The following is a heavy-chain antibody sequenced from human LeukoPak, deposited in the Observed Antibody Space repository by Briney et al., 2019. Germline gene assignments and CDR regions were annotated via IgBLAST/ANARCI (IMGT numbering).Heavy chain of an antibody. CDR3: ARAVDLADY. J-gene: IGHJ4*02. CDR2: ISSSSSYI. CDR1: GFTFSSYS. Sequence: GGSLRLSCAASGFTFSSYSMNWVRQAPGKGLEWVSSISSSSSYIYYADSVKGRFTISRDNAKNSVFLQMDNLTPDDTAVYYCARAVDLADYWGQGTLVTVSS. V-gene: IGHV3-21*01.